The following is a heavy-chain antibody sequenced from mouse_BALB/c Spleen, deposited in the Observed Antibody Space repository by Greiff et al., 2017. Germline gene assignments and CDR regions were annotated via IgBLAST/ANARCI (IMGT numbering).Heavy chain of an antibody. CDR3: AGYYRYDVPSY. V-gene: IGHV2-6-4*01. Sequence: VQRVESGPGLVAPSQSLSITCTVSGFSLSRYSVHWVRQPPGKGLEWLGMIWGGGSTDYNSALKSRLSISKDNSKSQVFLKMNRLQTDDTAMYYCAGYYRYDVPSYWGQGTLVTVSA. J-gene: IGHJ3*01. CDR2: IWGGGST. D-gene: IGHD2-14*01. CDR1: GFSLSRYS.